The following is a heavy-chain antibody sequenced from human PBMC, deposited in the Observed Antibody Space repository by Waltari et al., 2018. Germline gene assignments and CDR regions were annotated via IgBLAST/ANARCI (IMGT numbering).Heavy chain of an antibody. Sequence: QVQLQESGPGLVKPSETLSLTCAVSGYSISSGYYWGWLRQPPGKGLEWIGSIYHSGSTYYNPSLKSRVTISVDTSKNQFSLKLSSVTAADTAVYYCARRAGATAYFDYWGQGTLVTVSS. D-gene: IGHD1-26*01. CDR2: IYHSGST. CDR1: GYSISSGYY. CDR3: ARRAGATAYFDY. V-gene: IGHV4-38-2*01. J-gene: IGHJ4*02.